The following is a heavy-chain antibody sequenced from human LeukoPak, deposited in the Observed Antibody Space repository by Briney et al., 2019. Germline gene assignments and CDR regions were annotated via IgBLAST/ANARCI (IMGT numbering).Heavy chain of an antibody. V-gene: IGHV3-66*01. CDR3: ATHSGGY. J-gene: IGHJ4*02. Sequence: GGSLRLSCGASGFSFCSYCIRGVCPTPGGGLEWVSVIYSGGSTYYADSVKGRFTISRDISKNTLFLQMNALRAEDTAVYYCATHSGGYWGQGTLVTVSS. CDR2: IYSGGST. D-gene: IGHD3-16*01. CDR1: GFSFCSYC.